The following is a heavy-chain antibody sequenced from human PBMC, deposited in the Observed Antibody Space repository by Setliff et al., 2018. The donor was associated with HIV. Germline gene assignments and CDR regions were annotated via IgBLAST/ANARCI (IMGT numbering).Heavy chain of an antibody. J-gene: IGHJ2*01. CDR2: IQNDETST. CDR3: ARDRDRQFNWYLDL. Sequence: GGSLRLSCAASGFTFNYYWMHWVRQAPGKGLVWVSRIQNDETSTTYADSVKGRFTISRDNAENSVHLQMNSLRAEDTAVYYCARDRDRQFNWYLDLWGRGTLVTVSS. CDR1: GFTFNYYW. V-gene: IGHV3-74*03.